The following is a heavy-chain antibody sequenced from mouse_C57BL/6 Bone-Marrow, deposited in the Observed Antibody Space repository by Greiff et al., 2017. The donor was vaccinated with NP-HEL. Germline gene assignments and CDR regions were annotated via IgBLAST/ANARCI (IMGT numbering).Heavy chain of an antibody. Sequence: QVQLKQPGAELVKPGASVKLSCKASGYTFTSYWMHWVKQRPGQGLEWIGMIHPNSGSTNYNEKFKSKATLTVDKSSSTAYMQLSSLTSEDSAVYYGARWGYGNPYYAMDDWGQGTSVTVSS. CDR3: ARWGYGNPYYAMDD. CDR2: IHPNSGST. V-gene: IGHV1-64*01. J-gene: IGHJ4*01. D-gene: IGHD2-10*02. CDR1: GYTFTSYW.